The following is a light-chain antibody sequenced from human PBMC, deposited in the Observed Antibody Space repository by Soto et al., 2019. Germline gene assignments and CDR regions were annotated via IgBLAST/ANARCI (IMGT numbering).Light chain of an antibody. CDR3: QQYNSYSRT. CDR2: DAS. V-gene: IGKV1-5*01. CDR1: QSISSW. J-gene: IGKJ1*01. Sequence: DIQMTQSPSTLSASVGDRVTITCRASQSISSWLAWYQQKPGKAPKLLIYDASSLESGVPSRFSGSGSGTELTLTISSLQPDDFETYYCQQYNSYSRTFGQGTKVDIK.